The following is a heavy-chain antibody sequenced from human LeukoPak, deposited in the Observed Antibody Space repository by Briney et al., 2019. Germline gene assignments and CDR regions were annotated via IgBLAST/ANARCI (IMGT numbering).Heavy chain of an antibody. V-gene: IGHV3-7*01. J-gene: IGHJ4*02. CDR1: GFTFSSYW. D-gene: IGHD1-26*01. Sequence: GGSLRLTCAASGFTFSSYWMSWVRQAPGKGLEWVANIKQDGSGKYYVDSVKGRFTISRGNAKNSLYLQMNSLRAEDTAVYYCARVGWELQFDYWGQGTLVTVSS. CDR3: ARVGWELQFDY. CDR2: IKQDGSGK.